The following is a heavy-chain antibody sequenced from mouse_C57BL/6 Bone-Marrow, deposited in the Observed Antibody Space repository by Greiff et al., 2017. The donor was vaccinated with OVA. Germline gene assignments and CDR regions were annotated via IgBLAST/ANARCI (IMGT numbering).Heavy chain of an antibody. CDR3: ARRASYYYGSSYYFDY. D-gene: IGHD1-1*01. CDR1: GFTFSDYG. Sequence: DVMLVESGGGLVKPGGSLKLSCAASGFTFSDYGMHWVRQAPEKGLEWVAYISSGSSTIYYADTVKGRFTISRDNAKNTLFLQMTSLRSEDTAMYYCARRASYYYGSSYYFDYWGQGTTLTVSS. CDR2: ISSGSSTI. J-gene: IGHJ2*01. V-gene: IGHV5-17*01.